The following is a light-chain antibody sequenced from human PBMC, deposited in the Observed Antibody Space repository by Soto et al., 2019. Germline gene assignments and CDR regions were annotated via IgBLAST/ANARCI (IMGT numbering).Light chain of an antibody. V-gene: IGKV3-20*01. J-gene: IGKJ1*01. CDR3: QYYGKPPWT. CDR2: EIS. CDR1: QYISTLS. Sequence: EIVLTQSPGTLSVSPGERVTLSCRASQYISTLSLAWYQHKNGQSPRLLFYEISSRATGVPDRFSGRGSGTDFTLTITSLEPEDFAVYYCQYYGKPPWTFGQGTKVEVK.